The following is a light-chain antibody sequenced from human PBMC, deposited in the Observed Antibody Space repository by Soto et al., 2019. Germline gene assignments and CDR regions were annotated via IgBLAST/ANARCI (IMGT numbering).Light chain of an antibody. J-gene: IGLJ2*01. Sequence: QSALTQPASVSGSPGQSVTISCTGTSSDVGCYSYVSWYQQNPGKAPKLIIHDVTNRPSGVSDRFSGSKSGNTASLTISGLQAEDEANYYCSSYTSDSTVIFGGGTKLTVL. CDR3: SSYTSDSTVI. CDR1: SSDVGCYSY. V-gene: IGLV2-14*01. CDR2: DVT.